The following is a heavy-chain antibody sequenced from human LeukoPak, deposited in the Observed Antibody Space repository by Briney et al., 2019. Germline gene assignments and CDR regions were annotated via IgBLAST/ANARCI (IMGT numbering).Heavy chain of an antibody. CDR3: AKDLLRFLEWLPSYYYYGMDV. D-gene: IGHD3-3*01. Sequence: GGSLRLSCAASGFTFSSYAMSWVRQAPGKGLEWVSAISGSGGSTYYADSVKGRFTISRDNSKNTLYLQMNSPRAEDTAVYYCAKDLLRFLEWLPSYYYYGMDVWGQGTTVTVSS. J-gene: IGHJ6*02. CDR2: ISGSGGST. CDR1: GFTFSSYA. V-gene: IGHV3-23*01.